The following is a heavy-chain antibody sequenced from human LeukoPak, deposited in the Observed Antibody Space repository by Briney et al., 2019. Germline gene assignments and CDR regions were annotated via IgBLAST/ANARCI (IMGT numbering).Heavy chain of an antibody. D-gene: IGHD1-26*01. CDR3: AGTVGATFHFDY. V-gene: IGHV4-39*01. CDR1: GGSISRSSYY. Sequence: SETLSLTCTVSGGSISRSSYYWGWIRQTPGKGLEWMGSFFYSGNTYYHPSLNSRVTISVETSKNQFSLRLSSVTAADTAVYYCAGTVGATFHFDYWGQGTLVTVSS. CDR2: FFYSGNT. J-gene: IGHJ4*02.